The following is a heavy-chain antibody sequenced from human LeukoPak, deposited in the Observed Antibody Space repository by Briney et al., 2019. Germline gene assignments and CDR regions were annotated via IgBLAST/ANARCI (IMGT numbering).Heavy chain of an antibody. D-gene: IGHD6-25*01. Sequence: GGSLRLSCAASGFTFSSYSMNWVRQAPGKGLEWVSYISSSSSTIYYADSVKGRFTISRDNAKNSLYLQMNSLRDEDTAVYYCARETQRPDTVYFDYWGQGTLVTVSS. CDR2: ISSSSSTI. V-gene: IGHV3-48*02. J-gene: IGHJ4*02. CDR3: ARETQRPDTVYFDY. CDR1: GFTFSSYS.